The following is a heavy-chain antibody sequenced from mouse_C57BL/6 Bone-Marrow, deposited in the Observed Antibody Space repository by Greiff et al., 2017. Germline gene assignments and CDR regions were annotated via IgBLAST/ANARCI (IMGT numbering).Heavy chain of an antibody. CDR2: ISSGGSYT. CDR1: GFTFSSYG. J-gene: IGHJ3*01. D-gene: IGHD2-3*01. V-gene: IGHV5-6*02. CDR3: ADGYPWFAY. Sequence: DVKLVESGGDLVKPGGSLKLSCAASGFTFSSYGMSWVRQTPDKRLEWVATISSGGSYTDYPDSVKGRFTISRDNAKNTLYLRMSSLKSEDTAMYYCADGYPWFAYWGQGTLVTVSA.